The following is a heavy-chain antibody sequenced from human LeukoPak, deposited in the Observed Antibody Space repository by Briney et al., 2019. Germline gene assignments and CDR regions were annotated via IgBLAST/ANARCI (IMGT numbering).Heavy chain of an antibody. J-gene: IGHJ4*02. CDR1: GFTFSSYS. V-gene: IGHV3-21*01. CDR3: ARQDRNIAAAGY. Sequence: PGGSLRLSCAASGFTFSSYSMNWVRQAPGKGLEWVSSISSSSSYIYYADSVKGRFTISRDNAKNSLYLQMNSLRAEDTAVYYCARQDRNIAAAGYWGQGTLVTAFS. CDR2: ISSSSSYI. D-gene: IGHD6-13*01.